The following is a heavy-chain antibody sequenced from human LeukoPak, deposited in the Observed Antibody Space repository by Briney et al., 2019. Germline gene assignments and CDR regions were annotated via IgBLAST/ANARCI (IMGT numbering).Heavy chain of an antibody. Sequence: GGSLRLSCAASGFTVSTSYMSWVRQAPGRGLEWVSGIYSGGSTYYADSVKGRFTISRDNSKNTLYLQMNSLRAEDTAVYYRAKMAAQQFDPWGQGTLVTVSS. V-gene: IGHV3-53*01. CDR3: AKMAAQQFDP. D-gene: IGHD2-8*01. CDR1: GFTVSTSY. CDR2: IYSGGST. J-gene: IGHJ5*02.